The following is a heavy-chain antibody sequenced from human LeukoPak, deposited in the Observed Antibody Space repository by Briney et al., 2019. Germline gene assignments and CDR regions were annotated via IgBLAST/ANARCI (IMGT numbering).Heavy chain of an antibody. V-gene: IGHV3-7*04. D-gene: IGHD5-18*01. CDR3: AGGYSYGYYVY. J-gene: IGHJ4*02. Sequence: GGSLRLSCAASGFTFSSYWMSWVRQAPGKGLEWVANIKQDGSEKYYVDSVKGRFTISRDNAKNSLYLQMNSLRAEDTAVYYCAGGYSYGYYVYWGQGTLVTVSS. CDR1: GFTFSSYW. CDR2: IKQDGSEK.